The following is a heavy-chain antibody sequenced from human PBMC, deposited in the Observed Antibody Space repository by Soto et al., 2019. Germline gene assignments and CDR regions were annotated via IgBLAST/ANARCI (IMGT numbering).Heavy chain of an antibody. V-gene: IGHV1-2*04. J-gene: IGHJ4*02. D-gene: IGHD6-13*01. Sequence: QVQLVQSGAEVKKPGASVKVSCKASGYTFTGYYMHWVRQAPGQGLEWMGWINPNSGGTNYAQKFQGWVTMTRDTSISTAYMELSRLRSDDTAVYYCARASLPPTIYFSVYSSSWYYFDYWGQGTLVTVSS. CDR1: GYTFTGYY. CDR2: INPNSGGT. CDR3: ARASLPPTIYFSVYSSSWYYFDY.